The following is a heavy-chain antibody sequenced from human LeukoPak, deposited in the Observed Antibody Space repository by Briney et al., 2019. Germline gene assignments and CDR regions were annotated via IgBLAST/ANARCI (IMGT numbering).Heavy chain of an antibody. V-gene: IGHV3-48*01. CDR3: ARGESYYDILTGLADY. D-gene: IGHD3-9*01. J-gene: IGHJ4*02. CDR2: ISSSSSTI. Sequence: PGGSLRLPRAASGFTFSSYSMNWVRQAPGKGLEWVSYISSSSSTIYYADSVKGRFTISRDNAKNSLYLQMNSLRAEDTAVYYCARGESYYDILTGLADYWGQGTLVTVSS. CDR1: GFTFSSYS.